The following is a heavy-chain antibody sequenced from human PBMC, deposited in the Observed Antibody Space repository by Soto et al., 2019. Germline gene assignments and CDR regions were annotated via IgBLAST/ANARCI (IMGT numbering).Heavy chain of an antibody. CDR2: MYYSGST. CDR1: GGSISSSSYY. Sequence: PSETLSLTCTVSGGSISSSSYYWGWIRQPPGKGLEWLGSMYYSGSTHYTPSLRSRVTISVDTSKNQFSLKLSSVTAADTAVYYCARVGGYDYVDYFDYWGQGTLVTVSS. D-gene: IGHD5-12*01. V-gene: IGHV4-39*07. CDR3: ARVGGYDYVDYFDY. J-gene: IGHJ4*02.